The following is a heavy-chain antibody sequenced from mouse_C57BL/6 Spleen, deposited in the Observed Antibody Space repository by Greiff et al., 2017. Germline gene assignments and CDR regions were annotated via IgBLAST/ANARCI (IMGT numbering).Heavy chain of an antibody. CDR3: ARDDYDGVYAMDY. CDR2: ISSGSSTI. J-gene: IGHJ4*01. Sequence: EVNVVESGGGLVKPGGSLKLSCAASGFTFSDYGMHWVRQAPEKGLEWVAYISSGSSTIYYADTVKGRFTISRDNAKNTLFLQMTSLRSEDTAMYYCARDDYDGVYAMDYWGQGTSVTVTS. CDR1: GFTFSDYG. D-gene: IGHD2-4*01. V-gene: IGHV5-17*01.